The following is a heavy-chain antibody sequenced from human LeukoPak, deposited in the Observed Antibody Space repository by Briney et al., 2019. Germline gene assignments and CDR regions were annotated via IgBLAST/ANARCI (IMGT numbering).Heavy chain of an antibody. V-gene: IGHV4-59*08. D-gene: IGHD3-3*01. CDR1: GGSISSYY. Sequence: SETLSLTCTVSGGSISSYYWSWIRQPPGKGLEWIGYIYYSGSTNYNPSLKSRVTISVDTSKNQFSLRLSSVTAADTAVYYCATSLDDFWSGFDYWGQGTLVTVSS. J-gene: IGHJ4*02. CDR2: IYYSGST. CDR3: ATSLDDFWSGFDY.